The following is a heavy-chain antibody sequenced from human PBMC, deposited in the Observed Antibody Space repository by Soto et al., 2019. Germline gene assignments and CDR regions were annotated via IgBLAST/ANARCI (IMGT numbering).Heavy chain of an antibody. D-gene: IGHD2-2*01. V-gene: IGHV1-69*06. J-gene: IGHJ6*02. CDR1: GGTVSSYA. Sequence: SVKVSCKASGGTVSSYAISWVRQAPGQGLGWMGGIIPIFGTANYAQKFQGRVTITADKSTSTAYMELSRLRSEDTAVYYCARDPVCSSTSCSNYSYYGMAVRGQGTTVTVSS. CDR2: IIPIFGTA. CDR3: ARDPVCSSTSCSNYSYYGMAV.